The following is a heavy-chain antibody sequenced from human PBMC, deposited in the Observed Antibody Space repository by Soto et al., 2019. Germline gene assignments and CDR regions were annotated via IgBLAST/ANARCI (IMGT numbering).Heavy chain of an antibody. Sequence: SETLSLACSVSAPSVSNIIHYCGWILQPAGKGLEWIGCVHSSGITNYSPPLKSRVTISLDTPKNQFSLRLDSLTAADTAVYYCARGLGYETLYWGQG. CDR1: APSVSNIIHY. J-gene: IGHJ4*02. CDR3: ARGLGYETLY. CDR2: VHSSGIT. D-gene: IGHD3-3*01. V-gene: IGHV4-61*01.